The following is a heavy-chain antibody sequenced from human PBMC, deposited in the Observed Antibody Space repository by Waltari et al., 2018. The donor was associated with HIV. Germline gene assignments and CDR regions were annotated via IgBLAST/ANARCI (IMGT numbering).Heavy chain of an antibody. CDR1: GFTFSSYN. D-gene: IGHD5-12*01. J-gene: IGHJ4*02. Sequence: EVQLVESGGGLVQPGGSLRLPGAASGFTFSSYNMNWVRQAPGRGLEWLSSISNSGSAIYYADSVKGRFTISRDNAKNSLYLQMNSLRDEDTAVYYCARDLVAPGNFFDYWGQGTLVTVSS. V-gene: IGHV3-48*02. CDR2: ISNSGSAI. CDR3: ARDLVAPGNFFDY.